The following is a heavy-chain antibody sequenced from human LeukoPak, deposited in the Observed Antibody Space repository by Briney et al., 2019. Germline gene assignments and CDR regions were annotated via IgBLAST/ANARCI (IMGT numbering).Heavy chain of an antibody. J-gene: IGHJ6*03. CDR3: ARDRNLQWLVLGNYYYYYYMDV. CDR1: GGTFSNYA. CDR2: ITPIFGTT. V-gene: IGHV1-69*05. D-gene: IGHD6-19*01. Sequence: GASVKVSCKTSGGTFSNYAFAWVRQAPGQGLEWMGEITPIFGTTKYAQKLQGRVTMTTDTSTSTAYMELRSLRSDDTAVYYCARDRNLQWLVLGNYYYYYYMDVWGKGTTVTISS.